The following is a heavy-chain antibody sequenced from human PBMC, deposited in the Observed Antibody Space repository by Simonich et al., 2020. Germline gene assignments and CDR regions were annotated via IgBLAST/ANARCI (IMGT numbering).Heavy chain of an antibody. CDR3: AKDIAAAGAEYFQH. D-gene: IGHD6-13*01. Sequence: EVQLVESGGGLVQPGRSLRLSCAASGFTFDDYAMCWVRQAPGRCLEGVSGISLKSGSIGYAHSGRGRFTISRDNAKNSLYLQMNSLRAEDMALYYCAKDIAAAGAEYFQHWGQGTLVTVSS. J-gene: IGHJ1*01. CDR2: ISLKSGSI. CDR1: GFTFDDYA. V-gene: IGHV3-9*03.